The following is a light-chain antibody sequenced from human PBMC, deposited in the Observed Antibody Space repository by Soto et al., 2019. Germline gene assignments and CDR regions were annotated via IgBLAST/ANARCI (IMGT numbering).Light chain of an antibody. Sequence: AIRMTQSPSSFSASTGDRVTITCRASQGISSYLAWYQQKPGKAPKLLIYGASSLQSGVPSRFAGSGSGTDFTLTITSLQPDDFATYYCQQYNSYPWTFGQGTKVDIK. CDR1: QGISSY. V-gene: IGKV1-8*01. CDR3: QQYNSYPWT. CDR2: GAS. J-gene: IGKJ1*01.